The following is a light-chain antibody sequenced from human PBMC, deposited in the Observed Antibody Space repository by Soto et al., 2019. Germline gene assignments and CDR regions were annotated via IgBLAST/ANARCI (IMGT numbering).Light chain of an antibody. Sequence: CVLTQPASGSAAPGQKVTISCSGSSSNIGNNYVSWYQQLPGTAPKLLIYENNKRPSGIPDRFSGSKPGTSATLGITGLQTGDEADYYCGTWDSSLSAVVFGTGTKVTVL. CDR3: GTWDSSLSAVV. CDR1: SSNIGNNY. J-gene: IGLJ1*01. V-gene: IGLV1-51*02. CDR2: ENN.